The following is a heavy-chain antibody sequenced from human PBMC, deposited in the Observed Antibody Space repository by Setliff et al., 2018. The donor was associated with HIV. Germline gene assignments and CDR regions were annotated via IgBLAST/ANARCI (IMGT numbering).Heavy chain of an antibody. CDR2: ISWDSGRT. J-gene: IGHJ4*02. CDR1: GFNLNDYS. D-gene: IGHD3-9*01. CDR3: AKGTMNHDFLTGYSPFDS. Sequence: GESLRLSCVASGFNLNDYSMHWVRQTPGKTLEWVSLISWDSGRTDYAVSVRGRFTISRDNSKNSLYLQMQSLRPEGTALYYCAKGTMNHDFLTGYSPFDSWGQGTQVTVSS. V-gene: IGHV3-43D*03.